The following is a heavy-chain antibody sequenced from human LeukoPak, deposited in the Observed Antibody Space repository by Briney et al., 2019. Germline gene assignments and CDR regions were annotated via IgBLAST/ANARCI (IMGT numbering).Heavy chain of an antibody. CDR3: ARSNQADDY. CDR2: INPGGSSI. CDR1: GFTFSSYW. D-gene: IGHD1-14*01. J-gene: IGHJ4*02. Sequence: GGSLRLSCAASGFTFSSYWMHWVRQVPGKGLLWVARINPGGSSITYADSVKGRFTISRDNAKSTLYLQMDSLRAEDTGVYYCARSNQADDYWGQGTLVTVSS. V-gene: IGHV3-74*01.